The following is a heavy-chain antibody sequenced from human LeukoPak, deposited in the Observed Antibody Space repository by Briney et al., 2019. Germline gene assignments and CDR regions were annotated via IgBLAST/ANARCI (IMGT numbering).Heavy chain of an antibody. CDR1: GDSLSSNSAA. V-gene: IGHV6-1*01. J-gene: IGHJ6*02. CDR3: ARALYQVAAAATPYYYYGMDV. Sequence: SQTLSLTCAISGDSLSSNSAAWNWIRQSPSRGLEWLGRTYYRSKWYNDYAVSVKSRITINPDTSKNKFSLQLNSVTPEDTAVYYCARALYQVAAAATPYYYYGMDVWGQGTTVTVSS. CDR2: TYYRSKWYN. D-gene: IGHD6-25*01.